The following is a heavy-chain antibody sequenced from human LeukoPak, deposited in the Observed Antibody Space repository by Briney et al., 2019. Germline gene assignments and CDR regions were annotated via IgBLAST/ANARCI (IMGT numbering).Heavy chain of an antibody. V-gene: IGHV3-7*02. CDR2: MDQDATEK. Sequence: SLRLSCAPAGFAFSSYWMSWVRQAPGKGLEWVANMDQDATEKNYVGSVKGRFTISRDNAENTLYLQMNSLRAEDTAMYYCARQYSYDSSGYYPWDYWGQGTLVTVSS. D-gene: IGHD3-22*01. CDR3: ARQYSYDSSGYYPWDY. CDR1: GFAFSSYW. J-gene: IGHJ4*02.